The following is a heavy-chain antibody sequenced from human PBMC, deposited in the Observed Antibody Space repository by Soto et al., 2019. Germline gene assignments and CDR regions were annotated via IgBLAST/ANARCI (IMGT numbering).Heavy chain of an antibody. Sequence: PSETLSLTCTVSGGSVSSGSYYWSWIRQPPGKRLEWIGSIFYDGYTLYTPSLRSRVTISVDTSKNQFSLKLASVAAADTATYFCARLQAAVPHYWGQGTLVTVSS. CDR3: ARLQAAVPHY. CDR1: GGSVSSGSYY. J-gene: IGHJ4*02. V-gene: IGHV4-39*01. D-gene: IGHD6-13*01. CDR2: IFYDGYT.